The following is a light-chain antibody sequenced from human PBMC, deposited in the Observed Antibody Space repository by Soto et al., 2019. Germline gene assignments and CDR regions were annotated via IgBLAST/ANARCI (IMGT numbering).Light chain of an antibody. CDR2: GNN. Sequence: QAVLTQPPSVSGAPGQRVTISCTGSSSNIGAGHDVHWYQQPPGTAPKLLIYGNNHRPSGVPDRFSGSKSGTSASLAITGLQAEDEADYYCAAWDDSLNGVVFGGGTKLTVL. J-gene: IGLJ2*01. V-gene: IGLV1-40*01. CDR3: AAWDDSLNGVV. CDR1: SSNIGAGHD.